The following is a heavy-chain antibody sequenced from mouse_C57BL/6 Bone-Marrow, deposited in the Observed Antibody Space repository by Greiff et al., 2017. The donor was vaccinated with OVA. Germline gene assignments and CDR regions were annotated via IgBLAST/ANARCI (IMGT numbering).Heavy chain of an antibody. J-gene: IGHJ2*01. CDR3: ARENDGYYADY. CDR2: IHPNSGST. Sequence: VQLQQPGAELVKPGASVKLSCKASGYTFTSYWMHWVKQRPGQGLEWIGMIHPNSGSTNYNEKFKSKATLTVDKSSSTAYMQLSSLTSEDSAVYYCARENDGYYADYWGQGTTLTVSS. CDR1: GYTFTSYW. D-gene: IGHD2-3*01. V-gene: IGHV1-64*01.